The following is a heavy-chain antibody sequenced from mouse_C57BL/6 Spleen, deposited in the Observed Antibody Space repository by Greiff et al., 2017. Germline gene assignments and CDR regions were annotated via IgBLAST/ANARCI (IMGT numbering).Heavy chain of an antibody. Sequence: EVQLVESEGGLVQPGSSMKLSCTASGFTFSDYYMAWVRQVPEKGLEWVANINYDGSSTYYLESLQSRFIISRDNAKIILYLQMSSLKSEDTATYYCARLDSSGYVDAMDYWGQGTSVTVSS. D-gene: IGHD3-2*02. J-gene: IGHJ4*01. V-gene: IGHV5-16*01. CDR2: INYDGSST. CDR1: GFTFSDYY. CDR3: ARLDSSGYVDAMDY.